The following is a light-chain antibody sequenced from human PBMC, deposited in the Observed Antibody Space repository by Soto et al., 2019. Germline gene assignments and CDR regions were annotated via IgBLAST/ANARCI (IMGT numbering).Light chain of an antibody. V-gene: IGKV3-15*01. Sequence: EIVMTQSPATLSVSPGERATLSCRASQSVYINLAWYQHKPGLAPRLLIYGASTRATGIPDRFSGSGYWTDVTITITSLPSEDFAVYYCQHYNNWPLLTFGGGTKVEIK. CDR1: QSVYIN. J-gene: IGKJ4*01. CDR3: QHYNNWPLLT. CDR2: GAS.